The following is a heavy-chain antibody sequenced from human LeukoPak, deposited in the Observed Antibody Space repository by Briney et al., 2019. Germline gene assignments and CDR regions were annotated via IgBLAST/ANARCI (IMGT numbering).Heavy chain of an antibody. V-gene: IGHV4-4*07. Sequence: TSETLSLTCAVSSASITSHHWAWIRQPARKGLQLVGRVHFSGSTNYNPSLRSRVAISLDKSKNEVSLTLKSVSAADTAVYYCTRDESSRDDSGGYHYWGRGVLVTVSS. CDR2: VHFSGST. CDR1: SASITSHH. D-gene: IGHD3-22*01. J-gene: IGHJ4*02. CDR3: TRDESSRDDSGGYHY.